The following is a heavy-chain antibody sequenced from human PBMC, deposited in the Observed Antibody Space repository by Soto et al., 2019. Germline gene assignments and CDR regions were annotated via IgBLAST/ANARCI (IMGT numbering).Heavy chain of an antibody. Sequence: SQTLSLTCAISGDSVSSNSAAWNWIRQSPSRGLEWLGRTYYRSKWYNDSAVSVKSRITINPDTSKNQFSLQLNSVTPEDTAVYYCARGLVRGYYYYYYGMDVWGQGTTVTVSS. D-gene: IGHD2-15*01. CDR2: TYYRSKWYN. CDR1: GDSVSSNSAA. J-gene: IGHJ6*02. CDR3: ARGLVRGYYYYYYGMDV. V-gene: IGHV6-1*01.